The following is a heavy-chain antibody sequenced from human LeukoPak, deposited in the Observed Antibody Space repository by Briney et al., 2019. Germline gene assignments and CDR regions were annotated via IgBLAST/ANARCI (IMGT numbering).Heavy chain of an antibody. J-gene: IGHJ4*02. Sequence: SETLSLTCTVSGGSISSYYWSWIRQPPGKGLEWIGYIYYSGSTNYNPSLKSRVTISVDTSKNQFSLKLSSVTAADTAVYYCAREGGGTELYYFDYWGRGTLVTVSS. D-gene: IGHD3-16*01. CDR1: GGSISSYY. CDR3: AREGGGTELYYFDY. CDR2: IYYSGST. V-gene: IGHV4-59*12.